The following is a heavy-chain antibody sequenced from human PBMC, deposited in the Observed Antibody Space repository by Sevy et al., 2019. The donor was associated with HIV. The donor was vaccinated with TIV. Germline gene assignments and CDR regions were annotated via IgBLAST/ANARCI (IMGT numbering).Heavy chain of an antibody. CDR2: FEPKTDGETT. D-gene: IGHD4-17*01. V-gene: IGHV3-15*04. J-gene: IGHJ4*02. CDR3: TTTVTTPWAFDY. CDR1: GFTFSDAW. Sequence: GGSLRLSCTASGFTFSDAWMSWVRQAPGKGLEWVGRFEPKTDGETTDCAAPVKGRFTISRDVSKTTLYLQMNSLKTEDTAVYFCTTTVTTPWAFDYWGQGTLVTVSS.